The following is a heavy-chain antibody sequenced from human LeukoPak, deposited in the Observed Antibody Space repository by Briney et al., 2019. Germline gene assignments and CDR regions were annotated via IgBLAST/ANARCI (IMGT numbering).Heavy chain of an antibody. Sequence: GGSLRLSCAASGFTFITYAMSWVRQAPGKGLEWVSTVANSGVDTYYADSVRGRFTISRDNSRNTVYLQINSLRAEDTAVYYCAKSHSVAQRGYFDYWGQGTLVTVSS. D-gene: IGHD4-23*01. CDR3: AKSHSVAQRGYFDY. J-gene: IGHJ4*02. V-gene: IGHV3-23*01. CDR2: VANSGVDT. CDR1: GFTFITYA.